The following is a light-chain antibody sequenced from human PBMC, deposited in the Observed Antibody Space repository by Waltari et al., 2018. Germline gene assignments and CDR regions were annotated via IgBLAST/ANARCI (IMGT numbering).Light chain of an antibody. Sequence: DIQMPQSPSTLSASVGDRVTITCRASQSISDWLAWYQQKPGKAPKLLIYKASSLESGVPSRFSGSGSGTEVTLTISSLQPDDFATYYCQPYNSDSIMFGQGTRLEIK. V-gene: IGKV1-5*03. J-gene: IGKJ5*01. CDR2: KAS. CDR1: QSISDW. CDR3: QPYNSDSIM.